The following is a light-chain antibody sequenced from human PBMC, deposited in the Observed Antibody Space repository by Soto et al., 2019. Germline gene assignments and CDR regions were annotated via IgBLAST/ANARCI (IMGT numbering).Light chain of an antibody. Sequence: EIVMTQSPATLSVSPGERATLSCRASESVSSNLAWYQQTPGQAPRLLIYGASTRATGIPSRFSGSGSGTEFTLTISSLQYEDFAVYYCQEYNNWAPVHRFGQGTKLEI. CDR3: QEYNNWAPVHR. CDR2: GAS. CDR1: ESVSSN. J-gene: IGKJ2*03. V-gene: IGKV3-15*01.